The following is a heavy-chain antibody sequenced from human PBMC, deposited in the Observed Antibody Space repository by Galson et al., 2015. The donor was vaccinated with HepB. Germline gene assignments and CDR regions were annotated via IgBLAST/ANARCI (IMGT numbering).Heavy chain of an antibody. V-gene: IGHV3-7*01. CDR2: IKQDGSEK. J-gene: IGHJ4*02. Sequence: SLRLSCAASGFTFSSYWMTWVRQTPGKGLECVANIKQDGSEKSYVDSVKGRFTISRDNAKNSLYLQMNSLRVEDTALYYCARGYALDYWGQGTLVTVSS. CDR1: GFTFSSYW. CDR3: ARGYALDY. D-gene: IGHD1-1*01.